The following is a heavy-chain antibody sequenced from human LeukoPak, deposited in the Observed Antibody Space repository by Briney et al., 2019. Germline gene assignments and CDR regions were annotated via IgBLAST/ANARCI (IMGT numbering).Heavy chain of an antibody. CDR3: ARNLYCSSTSCYKDYYYYMDV. D-gene: IGHD2-2*02. J-gene: IGHJ6*03. CDR1: GGSFSGYY. Sequence: SETLSLTCAVYGGSFSGYYWSWIRQPPGKGLEWIGEINYSGSTNYNPSLKSRVTISVDTSKNQFSLKLSSVTAADTAVYYCARNLYCSSTSCYKDYYYYMDVWGKGTTVTVSS. CDR2: INYSGST. V-gene: IGHV4-34*01.